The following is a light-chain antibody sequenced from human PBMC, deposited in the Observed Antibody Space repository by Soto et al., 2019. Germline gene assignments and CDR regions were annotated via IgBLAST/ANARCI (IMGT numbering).Light chain of an antibody. Sequence: EIVLTQSPGTLSLSTGERATLSCRASQSVNSDRAWYQQKPGQAPRLLIYAAPSRATGIPDRFSGSGSGTDFTLTISRLEPEDFAVHYCQQYDRSPFTFGQGTKVEIK. V-gene: IGKV3-20*01. J-gene: IGKJ2*01. CDR2: AAP. CDR3: QQYDRSPFT. CDR1: QSVNSD.